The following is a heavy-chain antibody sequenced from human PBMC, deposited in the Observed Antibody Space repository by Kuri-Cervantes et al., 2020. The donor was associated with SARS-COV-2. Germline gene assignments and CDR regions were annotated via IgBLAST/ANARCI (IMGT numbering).Heavy chain of an antibody. CDR1: GFTFSSSW. CDR3: AKEASRGYSYGWVYYYYGMDV. Sequence: GESLKISCAASGFTFSSSWMQWVCQAPEKGLEWVADIKCDGSEKYQVDSVKGRLTISRDNAKNSLYLQVNSLRAEDTAVYYCAKEASRGYSYGWVYYYYGMDVWGQGTTVTVSS. V-gene: IGHV3-52*01. J-gene: IGHJ6*02. CDR2: IKCDGSEK. D-gene: IGHD5-18*01.